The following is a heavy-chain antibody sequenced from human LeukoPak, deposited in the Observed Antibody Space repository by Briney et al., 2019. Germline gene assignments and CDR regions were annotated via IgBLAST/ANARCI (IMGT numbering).Heavy chain of an antibody. CDR1: EFTFSRYA. CDR3: AKDNGEWDFLALFDH. Sequence: GGSLRLSCAASEFTFSRYAMHWVRKAPGKGLEWLAIISYDGTKTYYADSVKGRFTISRDNSKNILYLQMNSPRTEDTGLYYCAKDNGEWDFLALFDHWGQGAHVIVS. CDR2: ISYDGTKT. J-gene: IGHJ4*02. D-gene: IGHD1-26*01. V-gene: IGHV3-30*18.